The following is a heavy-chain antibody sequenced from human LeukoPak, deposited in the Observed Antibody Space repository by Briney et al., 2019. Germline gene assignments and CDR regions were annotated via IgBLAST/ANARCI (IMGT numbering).Heavy chain of an antibody. CDR3: ARSSSGSYGGYFDY. D-gene: IGHD1-26*01. V-gene: IGHV1-69*04. CDR2: IIPILGIA. J-gene: IGHJ4*02. Sequence: GSSVKVSCKASGGTFSSYAISWVRQAPGQGLEWMGRIIPILGIANYAQKFQGRVTITAGKSTSTAYMELTSLRSEDTAVYYCARSSSGSYGGYFDYWGQGTLATVSS. CDR1: GGTFSSYA.